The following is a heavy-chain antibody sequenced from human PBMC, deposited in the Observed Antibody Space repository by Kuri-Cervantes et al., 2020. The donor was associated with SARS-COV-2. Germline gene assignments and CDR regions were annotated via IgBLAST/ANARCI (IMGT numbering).Heavy chain of an antibody. CDR2: IYYSGST. J-gene: IGHJ2*01. D-gene: IGHD3-22*01. CDR3: ARHLNYYDSSGYYRTWYFDL. V-gene: IGHV4-39*01. CDR1: GGPFRSSRYY. Sequence: SETLSLTCTVSGGPFRSSRYYWGWIRQPPGKGLELIGSIYYSGSTYYNPSLKSRVTISVDTSKNQFSLKLSSVTAADTAVYYCARHLNYYDSSGYYRTWYFDLWGRGTLVTVSS.